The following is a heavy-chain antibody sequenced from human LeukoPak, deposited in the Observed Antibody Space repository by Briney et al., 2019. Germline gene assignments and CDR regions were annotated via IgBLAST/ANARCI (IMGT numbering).Heavy chain of an antibody. CDR2: IYYSGST. CDR3: AGHTAMVAPFDY. J-gene: IGHJ4*02. D-gene: IGHD5-18*01. Sequence: KASETLSLTCTVSGGSISSSSYYWGWIRQPPGKGLEWIGSIYYSGSTYCNPSLKSRVTMSVDTSKNQFSLKLSSVTAADTAVYYCAGHTAMVAPFDYWGQGTLVTVSS. V-gene: IGHV4-39*01. CDR1: GGSISSSSYY.